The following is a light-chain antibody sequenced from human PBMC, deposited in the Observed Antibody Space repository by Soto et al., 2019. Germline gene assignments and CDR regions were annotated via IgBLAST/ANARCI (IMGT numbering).Light chain of an antibody. V-gene: IGKV3-20*01. CDR1: QTLSRTY. Sequence: EIVLMQSPGTLSLSPGERATLSSRASQTLSRTYIAWYQQNPGQAPRVLIYGASKRATGIPDRFSGSGSGTDFSLTISRLEPEDFAVYYCHQYDNAPQTYGQGTKVEIK. CDR2: GAS. J-gene: IGKJ2*01. CDR3: HQYDNAPQT.